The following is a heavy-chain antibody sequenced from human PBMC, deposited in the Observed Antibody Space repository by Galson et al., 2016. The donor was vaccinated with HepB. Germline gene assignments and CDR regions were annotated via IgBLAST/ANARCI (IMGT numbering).Heavy chain of an antibody. CDR3: VRDDYGPAWFDP. CDR1: GFTFTDHF. J-gene: IGHJ5*02. V-gene: IGHV3-7*04. CDR2: IAGDGSEK. Sequence: SLRLSCAASGFTFTDHFVDWVRQAPGKGLEWVADIAGDGSEKYYVDSVKGRFTISRDNAKNSLYLQMNSLRVEDTAVYYCVRDDYGPAWFDPRGQGTQVTVSS. D-gene: IGHD4/OR15-4a*01.